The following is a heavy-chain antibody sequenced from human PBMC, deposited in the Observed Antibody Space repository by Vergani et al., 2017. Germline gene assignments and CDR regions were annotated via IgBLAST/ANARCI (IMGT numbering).Heavy chain of an antibody. D-gene: IGHD2-15*01. Sequence: EVQLLESGGGLVQPGGSLRLSCGASGFTFSSYAMTWVRLAPGQGLEWVSAISGSGGNTFYTDSVKGRFTISRDNSKDTLYLQMNSLRVEDTAIYYCAKARDPNCKGGNCYSYYYGLDLWGQGTTVTVSS. CDR1: GFTFSSYA. CDR3: AKARDPNCKGGNCYSYYYGLDL. J-gene: IGHJ6*02. CDR2: ISGSGGNT. V-gene: IGHV3-23*01.